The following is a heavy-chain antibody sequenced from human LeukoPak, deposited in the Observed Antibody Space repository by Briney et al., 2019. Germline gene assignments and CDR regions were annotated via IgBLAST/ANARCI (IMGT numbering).Heavy chain of an antibody. CDR3: ARDLPTHLSSGWFCDY. Sequence: GGSLRLSCAASGFTFSSYSMNWVRQAPGKGLEWVSYISSSSSTIYYADSVKGRFTISRDNAKNSLYLQMNSLRAEDTAVYYCARDLPTHLSSGWFCDYWGQGTPVTVSS. CDR1: GFTFSSYS. CDR2: ISSSSSTI. J-gene: IGHJ4*02. D-gene: IGHD6-19*01. V-gene: IGHV3-48*01.